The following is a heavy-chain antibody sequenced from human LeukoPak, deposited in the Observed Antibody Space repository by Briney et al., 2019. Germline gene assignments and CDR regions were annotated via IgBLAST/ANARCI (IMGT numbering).Heavy chain of an antibody. D-gene: IGHD2-8*02. CDR3: ARGGPGGYVVY. Sequence: GGSLRLSCAASGFTFSSYAMHWVRQAPGKGLEWVAVISYDGSNKYYADSVKGRFTISRDNSKSTLYLQMNSLRAEDTAVYYCARGGPGGYVVYWGQGTLVTVSS. V-gene: IGHV3-30*04. CDR2: ISYDGSNK. J-gene: IGHJ4*02. CDR1: GFTFSSYA.